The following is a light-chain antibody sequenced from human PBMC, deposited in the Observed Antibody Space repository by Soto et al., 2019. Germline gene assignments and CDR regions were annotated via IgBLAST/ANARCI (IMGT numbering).Light chain of an antibody. CDR3: QQYNNWPLT. J-gene: IGKJ4*01. Sequence: ETVMTQTPATLSVSPGDRATLSCRASQSISTNLAWYQQKPGQAPRLLIYDASTRATGIPARFSGSGSGTEFTLTISSLLSXXFAVYSCQQYNNWPLTFGGGTKVEIK. V-gene: IGKV3D-15*01. CDR1: QSISTN. CDR2: DAS.